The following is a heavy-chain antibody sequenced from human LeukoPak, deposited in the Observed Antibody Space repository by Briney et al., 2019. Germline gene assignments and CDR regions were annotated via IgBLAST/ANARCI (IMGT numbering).Heavy chain of an antibody. J-gene: IGHJ4*02. CDR2: ISGSGGST. V-gene: IGHV3-23*01. CDR1: GFTFSSYA. Sequence: GLSLSLSCSASGFTFSSYAMSWFGQAPGKVLPLLSAISGSGGSTYYADSVKGRFTISRDNSKNTLYLQMNSLRAEDTAVYYCAKDPISNYYDSSGVLYWGQGTLVTVSS. D-gene: IGHD3-22*01. CDR3: AKDPISNYYDSSGVLY.